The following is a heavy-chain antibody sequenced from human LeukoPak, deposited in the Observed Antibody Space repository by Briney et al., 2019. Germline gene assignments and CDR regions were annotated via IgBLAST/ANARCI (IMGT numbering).Heavy chain of an antibody. V-gene: IGHV4-59*01. CDR3: ARDDFSGGSSYHTGAFDI. Sequence: SETLSLTCTVSGGSINSYFWNWIRQPPGKGLEWIGYISYSGTTNYNPSLKSRVTISVDTSKNQFSLKLNSVTAADTAVYYCARDDFSGGSSYHTGAFDIWGQGTMVTVSS. D-gene: IGHD2-15*01. CDR2: ISYSGTT. CDR1: GGSINSYF. J-gene: IGHJ3*02.